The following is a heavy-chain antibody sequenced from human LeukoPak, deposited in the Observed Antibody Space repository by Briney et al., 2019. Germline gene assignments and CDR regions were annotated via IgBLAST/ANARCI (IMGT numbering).Heavy chain of an antibody. CDR1: GGTFSSYA. D-gene: IGHD3-22*01. CDR3: ASVYYYDSSGYYIQLRLEY. V-gene: IGHV1-69*13. Sequence: SVKVSCKASGGTFSSYAISWVRQAPGQGLEWMGGIIPIFGTANYAQKFQGRVTITADESTSTAYMELSSLRSEDTAVYYCASVYYYDSSGYYIQLRLEYWGQGTLVTVSS. CDR2: IIPIFGTA. J-gene: IGHJ4*02.